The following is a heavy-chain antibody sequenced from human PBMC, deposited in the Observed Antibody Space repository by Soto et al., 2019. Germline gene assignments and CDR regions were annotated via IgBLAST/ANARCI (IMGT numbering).Heavy chain of an antibody. CDR1: GGSISSDY. CDR3: ARGFGGP. D-gene: IGHD2-15*01. V-gene: IGHV4-59*01. CDR2: IYYSGST. Sequence: SETLSLTCTVSGGSISSDYWSWIRQPPGKGLEWIGYIYYSGSTNYNPSLKSRVTISVDTSKNQFSLKLSSVTAADTAVYYCARGFGGPWGQGTLVTVSS. J-gene: IGHJ5*02.